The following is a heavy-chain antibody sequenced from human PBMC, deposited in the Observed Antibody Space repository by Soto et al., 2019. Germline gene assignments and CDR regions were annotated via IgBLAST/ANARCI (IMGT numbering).Heavy chain of an antibody. J-gene: IGHJ4*02. CDR3: AREKWFGQTPFDS. D-gene: IGHD3-10*01. Sequence: ASVKVSCKASGLTLNDFGVSWVRQAPGQGLEWMGWISGYDGNTNFAQKYEGRVTVTIDSSTSTAYMELRNLRSDDTAMYYCAREKWFGQTPFDSWGQGTLVTVSS. CDR2: ISGYDGNT. V-gene: IGHV1-18*01. CDR1: GLTLNDFG.